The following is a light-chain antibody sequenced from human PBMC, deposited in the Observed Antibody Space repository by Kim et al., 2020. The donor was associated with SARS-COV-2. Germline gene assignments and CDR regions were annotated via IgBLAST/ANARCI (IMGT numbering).Light chain of an antibody. J-gene: IGLJ3*02. Sequence: GQRVTIACSRSRSNNGRNTVNWYQQLTGTAPKLLIYSDNQRPSGVPDRLAGAEAGNSASLAISGLQAEDEADYYGAAWDDSLNGPVFGGGTQLTVL. CDR1: RSNNGRNT. V-gene: IGLV1-44*01. CDR3: AAWDDSLNGPV. CDR2: SDN.